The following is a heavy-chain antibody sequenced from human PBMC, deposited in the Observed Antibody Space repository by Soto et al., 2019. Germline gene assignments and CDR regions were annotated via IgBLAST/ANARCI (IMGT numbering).Heavy chain of an antibody. J-gene: IGHJ4*02. CDR1: RGSFSGDY. V-gene: IGHV4-34*01. CDR3: ARGSDY. Sequence: SETLSLTFAVYRGSFSGDYWSWVRQPPGKGLEWIGEINHSGSTNYNPSLKSRVTISVDTSKNQFSLKLNSVTAAVTAVYYCARGSDYWGQGTLVTVSS. CDR2: INHSGST.